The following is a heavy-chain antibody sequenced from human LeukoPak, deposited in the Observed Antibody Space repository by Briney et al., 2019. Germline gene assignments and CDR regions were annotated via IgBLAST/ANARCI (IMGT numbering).Heavy chain of an antibody. Sequence: SETLSLTCAVYGGSFSSYYWSWIRQSPGKGLEWIAEINHRGDTNYNPSVKSRVTISVDTSKNQFSLKVASLTAADTAVYYCARGPTISETGYFDYWGQGTLVTVSS. CDR3: ARGPTISETGYFDY. CDR1: GGSFSSYY. CDR2: INHRGDT. V-gene: IGHV4-34*01. D-gene: IGHD1-1*01. J-gene: IGHJ4*03.